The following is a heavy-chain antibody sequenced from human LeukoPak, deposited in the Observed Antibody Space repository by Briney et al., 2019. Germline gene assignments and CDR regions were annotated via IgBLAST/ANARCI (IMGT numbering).Heavy chain of an antibody. CDR3: ARHGGDDNSGGYYSYFDF. V-gene: IGHV3-30*02. D-gene: IGHD3-22*01. J-gene: IGHJ4*02. Sequence: GGSLRLSCAASGFTFSSYGMHWVRQAPGKGLEWVAFIRYDGSNKYYADSVKGRFTISRDNSKNTLYLQMNSLRAEDTAVYYCARHGGDDNSGGYYSYFDFWGQGTLVTVSS. CDR2: IRYDGSNK. CDR1: GFTFSSYG.